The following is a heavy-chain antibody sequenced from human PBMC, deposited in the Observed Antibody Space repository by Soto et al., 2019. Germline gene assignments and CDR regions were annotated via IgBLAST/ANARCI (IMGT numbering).Heavy chain of an antibody. J-gene: IGHJ6*03. CDR1: GYTFTSYG. CDR3: ARVVLRYFDWSIYYYYMDV. V-gene: IGHV1-18*01. D-gene: IGHD3-9*01. Sequence: ASVKVSCKASGYTFTSYGISWVRQAPGQGLEWMGWISAYNGNTNYAQKLQGRVTMTTDTSTSTAYMELRSLRSDDTAVYYCARVVLRYFDWSIYYYYMDVWGKGTTVTVSS. CDR2: ISAYNGNT.